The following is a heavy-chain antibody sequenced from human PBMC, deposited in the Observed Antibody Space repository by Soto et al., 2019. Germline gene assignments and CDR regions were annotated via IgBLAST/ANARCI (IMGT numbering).Heavy chain of an antibody. D-gene: IGHD4-17*01. CDR3: TKNDYGDYEYIDY. V-gene: IGHV3-48*01. CDR2: ISSSSSTI. CDR1: GFTFSTYS. J-gene: IGHJ4*02. Sequence: GGSLRLSCAASGFTFSTYSMNWVRQAPGKGLEWVSYISSSSSTIYYADSVKGRFTISRDNAKKSLYLQMNSLRAEDTAVYYCTKNDYGDYEYIDYWGQGTLVTVSS.